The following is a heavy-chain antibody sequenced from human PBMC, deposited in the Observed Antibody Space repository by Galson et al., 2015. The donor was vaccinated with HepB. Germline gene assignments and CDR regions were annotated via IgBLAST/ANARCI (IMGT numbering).Heavy chain of an antibody. D-gene: IGHD6-13*01. Sequence: SLRLSCAAYGFTFSGSSMHWVRQASGKGLEWVGRFRSKAHSCATEYAASVQGRFTISRDDSKNTAYLQLNRLKTEDTAVYYCTIQQQQLAKYSYYGMDVWCQGTTVTVSS. J-gene: IGHJ6*02. CDR3: TIQQQQLAKYSYYGMDV. V-gene: IGHV3-73*01. CDR1: GFTFSGSS. CDR2: FRSKAHSCAT.